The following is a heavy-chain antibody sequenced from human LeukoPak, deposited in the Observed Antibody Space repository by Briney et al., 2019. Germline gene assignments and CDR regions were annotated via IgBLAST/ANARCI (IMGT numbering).Heavy chain of an antibody. V-gene: IGHV1-2*04. Sequence: SVTVSCKASGYTFTGYYMHWVRQAPGQGLEWMGWINPNSGGTNYAQKFQGWVTMTTDTSISTASMELSRLRSDDTAVYYCARGVAVAARYYFDYWGQGTLVTVSS. CDR2: INPNSGGT. J-gene: IGHJ4*02. CDR1: GYTFTGYY. CDR3: ARGVAVAARYYFDY. D-gene: IGHD6-19*01.